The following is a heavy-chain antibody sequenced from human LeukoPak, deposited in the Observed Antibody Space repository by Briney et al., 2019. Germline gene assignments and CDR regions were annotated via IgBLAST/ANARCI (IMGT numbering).Heavy chain of an antibody. CDR3: VKRIDGSGTYYIDH. J-gene: IGHJ4*01. CDR1: GFTFSTYA. Sequence: PGGSLRLSCAASGFTFSTYAMSWVRQAPGKGPEWVSSIRGSDGSTYYADSVKGRFAISRDNSRNTLYLQMNSLRAEDTAVYYCVKRIDGSGTYYIDHWGHGILVTVSS. D-gene: IGHD3-10*01. CDR2: IRGSDGST. V-gene: IGHV3-23*01.